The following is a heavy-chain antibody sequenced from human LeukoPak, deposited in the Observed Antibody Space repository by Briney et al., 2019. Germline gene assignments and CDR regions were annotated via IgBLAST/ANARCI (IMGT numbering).Heavy chain of an antibody. CDR3: ASDFGGHGDF. D-gene: IGHD4-23*01. CDR1: GFTFSRYW. J-gene: IGHJ4*02. V-gene: IGHV3-74*01. Sequence: GGSLRLSCAASGFTFSRYWMHWVRQAPGKGLVWVSRMNTDGSRTDYADSVEGRFTISRDNAKNTLYLQMNSLGVEDTAVYSCASDFGGHGDFWGQGILVTVSS. CDR2: MNTDGSRT.